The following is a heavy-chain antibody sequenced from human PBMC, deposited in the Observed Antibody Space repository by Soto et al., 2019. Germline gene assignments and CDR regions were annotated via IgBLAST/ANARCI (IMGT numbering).Heavy chain of an antibody. Sequence: QVQLVQSGPEVKKPGASVKVSCKTSGYTFTSYGISWVRQAPGQGLEWMGWISTYKGNTNYAQKFQGRGTMTTDTSTSTAYMELRSLRSDDTAVYYCATRSPAFDYWGQVTLVTVSS. J-gene: IGHJ4*02. V-gene: IGHV1-18*01. CDR3: ATRSPAFDY. CDR2: ISTYKGNT. CDR1: GYTFTSYG.